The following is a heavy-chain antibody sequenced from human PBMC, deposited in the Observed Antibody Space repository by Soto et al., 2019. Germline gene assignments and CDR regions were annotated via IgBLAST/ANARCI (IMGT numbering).Heavy chain of an antibody. CDR1: VFTFSDAW. CDR3: TTDLWRIAVVVGSTGYFNP. D-gene: IGHD2-15*01. J-gene: IGHJ5*02. V-gene: IGHV3-15*01. CDR2: IKSKSDGGTT. Sequence: PGWSLRLSCSASVFTFSDAWMSWFRQAPGKGLDWVGRIKSKSDGGTTEYAAPVRGRFTISRDDSKNTLYLQMNSLKTEDTAVYYCTTDLWRIAVVVGSTGYFNPWGQGTPVTVSS.